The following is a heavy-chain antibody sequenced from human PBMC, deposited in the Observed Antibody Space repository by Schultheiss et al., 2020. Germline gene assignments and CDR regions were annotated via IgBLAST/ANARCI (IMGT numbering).Heavy chain of an antibody. CDR1: GFTFSSYS. Sequence: GGSLRLSCAASGFTFSSYSMNWVRQAPGKGLEWVSYISGTTSTIYYADSVKGRFTISRDNSKNTLYLQMNSLRAEDTAVYYCAREQLYYDFWSTPGGMDVWGQGTTVTVSS. D-gene: IGHD3-3*01. J-gene: IGHJ6*02. CDR2: ISGTTSTI. V-gene: IGHV3-48*01. CDR3: AREQLYYDFWSTPGGMDV.